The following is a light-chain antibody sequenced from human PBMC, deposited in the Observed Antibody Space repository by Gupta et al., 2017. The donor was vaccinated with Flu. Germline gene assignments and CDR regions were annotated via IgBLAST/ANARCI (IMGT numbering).Light chain of an antibody. V-gene: IGKV4-1*01. CDR1: QSVLYSSNNKNY. J-gene: IGKJ5*01. CDR3: QQYDSTPIT. Sequence: IVLSQFPDSLAVSLGERATINCKSSQSVLYSSNNKNYLAWYQQKPGQPPKLLIYWASTRESGVPDRFSGSGSGTDFTLTISSLHAEDVAVYYCQQYDSTPITFGQGTRVEIK. CDR2: WAS.